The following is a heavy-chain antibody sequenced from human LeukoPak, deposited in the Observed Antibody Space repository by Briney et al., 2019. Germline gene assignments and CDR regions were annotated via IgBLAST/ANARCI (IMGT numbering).Heavy chain of an antibody. Sequence: PSETLSLTCAVYGGSFSGYYWSWIRQPPGKGLEWIGYIYYSGSTNYNPSLESRVTISVDTSKNQFSLKLNSVTAADTAVYYCASSGSYRPFDYWGQGTLVTVSS. CDR1: GGSFSGYY. D-gene: IGHD3-10*01. V-gene: IGHV4-59*01. CDR3: ASSGSYRPFDY. J-gene: IGHJ4*02. CDR2: IYYSGST.